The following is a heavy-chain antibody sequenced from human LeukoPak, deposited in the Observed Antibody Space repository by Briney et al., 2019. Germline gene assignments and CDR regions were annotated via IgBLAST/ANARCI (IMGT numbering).Heavy chain of an antibody. CDR1: GFTFSNYW. CDR2: INPDGSTT. V-gene: IGHV3-74*01. Sequence: PGGSLRLSCAASGFTFSNYWMHWVRQDPGKGLVWVSFINPDGSTTNYADSVKGRFTISRDNAKNALYLQMNSLRAEDTAVYYCAKDLHYGSADYWGQGTLVTASS. D-gene: IGHD3-10*01. CDR3: AKDLHYGSADY. J-gene: IGHJ4*02.